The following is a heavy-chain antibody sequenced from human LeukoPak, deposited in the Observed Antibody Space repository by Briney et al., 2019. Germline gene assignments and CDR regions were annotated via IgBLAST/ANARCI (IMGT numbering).Heavy chain of an antibody. Sequence: PGGSLRLSCAGSGFTFSSYSMNWVRQAPGKGPEWVSSISSGGTYIYYADSVKGRFTISRDNTKNSLHLQMNSLRAEDTAVYYCARDRSGYSGYECQAYWGQGNLVTVSS. V-gene: IGHV3-21*01. CDR3: ARDRSGYSGYECQAY. CDR2: ISSGGTYI. CDR1: GFTFSSYS. D-gene: IGHD5-12*01. J-gene: IGHJ4*02.